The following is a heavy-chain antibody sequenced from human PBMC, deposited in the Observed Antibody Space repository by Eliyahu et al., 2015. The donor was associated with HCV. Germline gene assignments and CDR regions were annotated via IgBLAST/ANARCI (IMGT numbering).Heavy chain of an antibody. CDR1: GFSFXDYA. Sequence: EVQLVESGGGLAQSGRSLRLSCSTSGFSFXDYAMXWXXXAPGKGLEXVGFIRSKDYGGTVEYAASVKDRFIVSRDDSKSIVYLQMNSLRIEDTAVYYCTRDLGLGSLGYCSGGSCFNFDYWGQGTPVTVSS. CDR3: TRDLGLGSLGYCSGGSCFNFDY. V-gene: IGHV3-49*04. CDR2: IRSKDYGGTV. D-gene: IGHD2-15*01. J-gene: IGHJ4*02.